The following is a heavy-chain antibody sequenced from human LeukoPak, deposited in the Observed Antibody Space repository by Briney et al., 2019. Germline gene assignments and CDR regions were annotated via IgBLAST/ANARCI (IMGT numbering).Heavy chain of an antibody. CDR1: GHTFTGYY. V-gene: IGHV1-2*02. J-gene: IGHJ6*03. CDR2: INPNSGGT. Sequence: GASVKVSCKASGHTFTGYYMHWVRQAPGQGLEWMGWINPNSGGTNYAQKFQGRVTMTRDTSISTAYMELSRLRSDDTAVYYCARDRDYDFWSGYITYYYYYMDVWGKGTTVTVSS. D-gene: IGHD3-3*01. CDR3: ARDRDYDFWSGYITYYYYYMDV.